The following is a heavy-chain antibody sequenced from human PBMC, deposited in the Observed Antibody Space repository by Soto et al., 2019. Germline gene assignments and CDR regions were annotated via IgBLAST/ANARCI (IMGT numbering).Heavy chain of an antibody. V-gene: IGHV1-18*01. CDR2: ISGYNGDT. D-gene: IGHD2-8*01. CDR1: GYTFTRYG. CDR3: AKNGQPPYYYYGLDV. Sequence: QGQLVQSGAEVKKPGASVKVSCKASGYTFTRYGISWVRQAPGQGLEWMGWISGYNGDTKYAQKFQGRVTMTIDTTTPTASMELRSLTSDDTAVYYCAKNGQPPYYYYGLDVWGQGTTVTVSS. J-gene: IGHJ6*02.